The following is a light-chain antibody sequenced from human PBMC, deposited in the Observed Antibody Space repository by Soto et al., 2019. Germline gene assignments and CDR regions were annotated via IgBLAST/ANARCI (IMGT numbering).Light chain of an antibody. CDR2: DAS. Sequence: EIVLTQSPATLSLSPGERATLSCRASQSVSSFLAWYQQRPGQAPRLLIYDASKRATGIPARFSGSGSGTDFSPTISRLEPEDFAVSYCQPRSNWPPLFGPGTKVDIE. CDR3: QPRSNWPPL. V-gene: IGKV3-11*01. J-gene: IGKJ3*01. CDR1: QSVSSF.